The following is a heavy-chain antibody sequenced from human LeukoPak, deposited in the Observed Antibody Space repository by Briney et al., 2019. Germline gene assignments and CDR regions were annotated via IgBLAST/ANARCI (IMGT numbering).Heavy chain of an antibody. CDR1: GVSVSSNY. Sequence: SETLSLTCTVSGVSVSSNYWSWIRQAPGKGLEWIGYMYHTGSGNYNPSLKSRVTISVDTSKNQFSLDVNSVTVADTAVYYCARGGGIRFLEWPLDYWGQGTLVTVSS. D-gene: IGHD3-3*01. CDR3: ARGGGIRFLEWPLDY. CDR2: MYHTGSG. J-gene: IGHJ4*02. V-gene: IGHV4-59*02.